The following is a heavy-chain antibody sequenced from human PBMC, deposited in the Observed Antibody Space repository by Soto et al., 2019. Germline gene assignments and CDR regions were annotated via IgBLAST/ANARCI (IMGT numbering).Heavy chain of an antibody. CDR1: GGSINSGEYY. CDR2: IYYSVST. J-gene: IGHJ5*02. Sequence: PSETLSLTCTVSGGSINSGEYYWSWIRQPPGKGLEWIGYIYYSVSTFYNPSLKSRVNISVDTSKNQFSLTLTSMTAADTAVYYCARGWMEPSWFDPWGQGTLVTVSS. V-gene: IGHV4-30-4*01. CDR3: ARGWMEPSWFDP. D-gene: IGHD1-1*01.